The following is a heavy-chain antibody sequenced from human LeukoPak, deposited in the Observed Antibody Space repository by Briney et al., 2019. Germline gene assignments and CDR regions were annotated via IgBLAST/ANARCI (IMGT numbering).Heavy chain of an antibody. CDR1: GFTFSRHA. CDR2: ISYDGSKK. J-gene: IGHJ2*01. D-gene: IGHD5-12*01. Sequence: GGSLRLSCAASGFTFSRHATHWVRQAPGKGLEWVAVISYDGSKKYYADSVKGRFTISRDNSKNTLYLQMNGLRAEDTAVYYCAREVATLDDWYFDLWGRGTLVTVSS. V-gene: IGHV3-30*04. CDR3: AREVATLDDWYFDL.